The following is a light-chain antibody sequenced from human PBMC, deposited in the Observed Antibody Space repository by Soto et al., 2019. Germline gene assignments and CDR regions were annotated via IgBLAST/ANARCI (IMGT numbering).Light chain of an antibody. CDR2: DAS. CDR3: QQSYRTPFT. CDR1: QSITSY. Sequence: DIQMTQSPSSLSASEGDRVTITCRASQSITSYLNWYQQKPGKAPKLLIYDASSLQSGVPSRFSGSGSETDITLTITNLQPDDFASYYCQQSYRTPFTFGPGTKVDVK. J-gene: IGKJ3*01. V-gene: IGKV1-39*01.